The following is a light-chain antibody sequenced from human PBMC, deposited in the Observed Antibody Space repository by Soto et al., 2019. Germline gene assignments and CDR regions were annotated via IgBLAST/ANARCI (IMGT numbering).Light chain of an antibody. CDR2: KAS. J-gene: IGKJ1*01. CDR3: QHYNIYSEA. V-gene: IGKV1-5*03. CDR1: QTISSW. Sequence: DIQMTQSPSTLSGSVGDRVTITCRASQTISSWLAWYQQKPGKAPKLLNYKASTLKSGVPSRFSGSVSETEFTLTISSLQPDDVATYYCQHYNIYSEAFGQGTKVDIK.